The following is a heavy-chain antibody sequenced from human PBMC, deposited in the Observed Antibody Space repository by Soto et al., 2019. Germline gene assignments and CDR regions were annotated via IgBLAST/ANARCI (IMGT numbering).Heavy chain of an antibody. CDR3: ARGGGQQLAFWFDP. CDR2: TYYRSKWYN. CDR1: GDSVSSNSAA. D-gene: IGHD6-13*01. J-gene: IGHJ5*02. V-gene: IGHV6-1*01. Sequence: SQTLSLTCAISGDSVSSNSAAWNWIRQSPSRGLEWLGRTYYRSKWYNDYAVSVKSRITINPDTSKNQFPLQLNSVTPEDTAVYYCARGGGQQLAFWFDPWGQGTLVTVS.